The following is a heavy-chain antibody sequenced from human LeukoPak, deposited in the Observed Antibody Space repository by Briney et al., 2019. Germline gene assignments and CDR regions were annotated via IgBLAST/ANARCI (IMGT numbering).Heavy chain of an antibody. V-gene: IGHV3-53*01. CDR1: GFIVTGNY. J-gene: IGHJ6*03. Sequence: GGSLRLSCAVSGFIVTGNYMTWVRLAPGKGLEWVSTIYSGGTTFYTDSVRGRFTISRDNSKNTLYLQMNSLRAEDAAIYYCARVLYYYASVSYNYYMDAWGKGTTVTVSS. CDR2: IYSGGTT. D-gene: IGHD3-10*01. CDR3: ARVLYYYASVSYNYYMDA.